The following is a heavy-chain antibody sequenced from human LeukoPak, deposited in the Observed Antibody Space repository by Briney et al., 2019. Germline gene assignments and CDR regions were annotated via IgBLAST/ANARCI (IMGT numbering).Heavy chain of an antibody. CDR1: GITFSTYA. V-gene: IGHV3-23*01. CDR3: ARARGSYLPLDY. D-gene: IGHD1-26*01. CDR2: ISGSAAST. Sequence: PGGSLRLSCAASGITFSTYAMSWVRQAPGKGLEWVSVISGSAASTSYADSVKGRFTISRDNSRNTLYLQMNNLRAEDTAVYYCARARGSYLPLDYWGQGTLVTVSS. J-gene: IGHJ4*02.